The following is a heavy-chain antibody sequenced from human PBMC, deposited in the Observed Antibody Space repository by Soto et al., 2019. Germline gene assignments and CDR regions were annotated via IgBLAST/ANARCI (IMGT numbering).Heavy chain of an antibody. CDR2: INPDGSEK. J-gene: IGHJ4*02. V-gene: IGHV3-7*04. CDR1: GFIFRTYY. D-gene: IGHD2-21*01. CDR3: ARVSGIVVLNAPRLDC. Sequence: DVQVVESGGGLVQPGGSLRLSCAASGFIFRTYYMSWVRQAPGEGLEWVANINPDGSEKYYVDSVKGRFTISRDNAKNSLYRQMNSLRDEDTAIYYCARVSGIVVLNAPRLDCWGQGTLVIVSS.